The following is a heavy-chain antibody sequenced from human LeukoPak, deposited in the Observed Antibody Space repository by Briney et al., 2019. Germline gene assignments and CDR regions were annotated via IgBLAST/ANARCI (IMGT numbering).Heavy chain of an antibody. CDR3: ASAEPRGIIWYPY. CDR1: GAPISSNNW. CDR2: IYHSGST. Sequence: SGTLSLTCAVSGAPISSNNWWWSWVRQPPGKGLEWIGEIYHSGSTNYNPTLKSRVTMSVDKSKNQFSLKLSSVTAADTAVYYCASAEPRGIIWYPYWGQGTLVTVSS. V-gene: IGHV4-4*02. D-gene: IGHD6-13*01. J-gene: IGHJ4*02.